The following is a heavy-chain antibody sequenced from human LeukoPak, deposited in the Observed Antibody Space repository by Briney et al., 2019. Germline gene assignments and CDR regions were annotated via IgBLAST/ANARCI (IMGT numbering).Heavy chain of an antibody. Sequence: PGGSLRLSCAASGFTFSSYAMSWVRQAPGKGLEWVSDIKDGGSRKYYVDSVKGRFTISRDNSKNTLYLQMNSLRAEDTAVYYCYSKDILSCYGYYFYYGMDIWGQERKGTVS. CDR2: IKDGGSRK. CDR1: GFTFSSYA. D-gene: IGHD5/OR15-5a*01. J-gene: IGHJ6*02. CDR3: YSKDILSCYGYYFYYGMDI. V-gene: IGHV3-7*03.